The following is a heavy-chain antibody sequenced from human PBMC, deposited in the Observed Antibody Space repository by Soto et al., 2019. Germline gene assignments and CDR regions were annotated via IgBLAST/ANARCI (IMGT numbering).Heavy chain of an antibody. J-gene: IGHJ4*02. CDR2: IYQNGST. CDR1: GGSISSSNW. CDR3: ARVSGYSYGAPFDY. Sequence: SETLSLTCAVSGGSISSSNWWSWVRQPPGKGLKWIGEIYQNGSTNYNPYLKSRVTISVDKSKNQFSLKLSSVTAAVTAVYYCARVSGYSYGAPFDYWGQGSLVTVSS. D-gene: IGHD5-18*01. V-gene: IGHV4-4*02.